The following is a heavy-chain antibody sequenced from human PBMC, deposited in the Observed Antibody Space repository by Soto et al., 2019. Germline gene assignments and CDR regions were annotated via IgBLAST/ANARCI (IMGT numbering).Heavy chain of an antibody. Sequence: QVQLVQSGAEVKKPGASVKVSCKASGNTFTSYAMHWVRQAPGQRLEWMGWINAGNGNTKYSQKFQGRVTITGDTSASTAYMELSSLRSEDTAVYYCARVEGTIFGVEDYYGMDVWGQGTTVTVSS. V-gene: IGHV1-3*01. D-gene: IGHD3-3*01. CDR1: GNTFTSYA. CDR2: INAGNGNT. J-gene: IGHJ6*02. CDR3: ARVEGTIFGVEDYYGMDV.